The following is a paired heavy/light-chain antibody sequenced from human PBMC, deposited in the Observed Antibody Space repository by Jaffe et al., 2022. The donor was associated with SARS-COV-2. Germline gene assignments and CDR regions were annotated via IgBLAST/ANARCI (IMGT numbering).Light chain of an antibody. CDR1: QSVSSGY. V-gene: IGKV3-20*01. CDR3: QQYDSSPIT. Sequence: EIVLTQSPGTLSLSPGERATLSCRASQSVSSGYLAWYQQKPGQAPRLLMYAVSIRATGIPDRFSGSGSGSGFTLTISRLEPEDFAVYYCQQYDSSPITFGGGTKVEIK. CDR2: AVS. J-gene: IGKJ4*01.
Heavy chain of an antibody. J-gene: IGHJ4*02. D-gene: IGHD6-19*01. V-gene: IGHV4-59*11. CDR1: GVSISSHF. Sequence: QVQLQESGPGLVKPSETLSLTCSVSGVSISSHFWSWVRQPPGKGLEWIGYIYNNGNTNYNPSLKSRATMSLDTSKNQFSLRLSSVITADTAVYYCARVEGSGWYYLDSWGQGTLITVSS. CDR2: IYNNGNT. CDR3: ARVEGSGWYYLDS.